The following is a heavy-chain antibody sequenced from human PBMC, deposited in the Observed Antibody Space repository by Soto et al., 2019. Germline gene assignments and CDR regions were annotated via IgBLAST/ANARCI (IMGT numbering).Heavy chain of an antibody. CDR1: GGSISSGGYY. J-gene: IGHJ4*02. D-gene: IGHD3-22*01. V-gene: IGHV4-31*03. Sequence: QVQLQESGPGLVEPSQTLSLTCTVSGGSISSGGYYWSWIRQHPGKGLEWIGYIYYSGSTFYNPSLKSRVASSVDTSQNQFSLKLSSVTAADTAVYYCARTFYYDGSGYYYDYWGQGTLVTVSS. CDR3: ARTFYYDGSGYYYDY. CDR2: IYYSGST.